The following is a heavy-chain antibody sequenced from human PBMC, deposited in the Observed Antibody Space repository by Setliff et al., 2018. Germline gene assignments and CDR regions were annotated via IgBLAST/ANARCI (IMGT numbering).Heavy chain of an antibody. V-gene: IGHV4-59*01. Sequence: SETLSLTCTVSGGSISNYYWSWIRQPPGKGLEWIGYVHYSGSTNYNPSLKGRVTLSMDTSKNQFSLKLNSVTAADTAVYYCARRWSGAFFYWGQGALVTVSS. CDR2: VHYSGST. CDR1: GGSISNYY. CDR3: ARRWSGAFFY. D-gene: IGHD3-3*02. J-gene: IGHJ4*02.